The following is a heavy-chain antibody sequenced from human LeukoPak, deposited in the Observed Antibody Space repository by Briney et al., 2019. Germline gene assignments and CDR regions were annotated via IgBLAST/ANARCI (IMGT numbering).Heavy chain of an antibody. CDR3: VERGGIVGATMGFDYYYYMDV. CDR2: IIPILGIA. J-gene: IGHJ6*03. D-gene: IGHD1-26*01. CDR1: GGTFSSYT. Sequence: SVKVSCKASGGTFSSYTISWVRQARGQGLEWMGRIIPILGIANYAQKFQGRVTITADKSTSTAYMELSSLRSEDTAVYYCVERGGIVGATMGFDYYYYMDVWGKGTTVTVSS. V-gene: IGHV1-69*02.